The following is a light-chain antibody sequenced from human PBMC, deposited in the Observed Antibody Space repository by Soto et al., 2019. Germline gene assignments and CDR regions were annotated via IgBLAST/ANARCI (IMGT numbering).Light chain of an antibody. CDR1: QSVSSSY. CDR2: GAS. V-gene: IGKV3-20*01. Sequence: EIVLTQSPGTLSLSPGERATLSCRASQSVSSSYLAWYQQKPGQAPRLLIHGASSRATGIPDRFSGSGSGTAFTLTISRLEAEDVAVDFCQQHCSPPPNAFGQGTKVEIK. J-gene: IGKJ2*01. CDR3: QQHCSPPPNA.